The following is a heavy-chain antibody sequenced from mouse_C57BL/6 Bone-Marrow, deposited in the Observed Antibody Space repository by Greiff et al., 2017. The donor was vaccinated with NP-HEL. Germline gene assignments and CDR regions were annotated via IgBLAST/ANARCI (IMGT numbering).Heavy chain of an antibody. D-gene: IGHD1-1*01. V-gene: IGHV1-15*01. CDR3: TRWGLRLYYFDY. CDR1: GYTFTDYE. CDR2: IDPETGGT. J-gene: IGHJ2*01. Sequence: LVESGAELVRPGASVTLSCKASGYTFTDYEMHWVKQTPVHGLEWIGAIDPETGGTAYNQKFKGKAILTADKSSSTAYMELRSLTSEDSAVYYCTRWGLRLYYFDYWGQGTTLTVSS.